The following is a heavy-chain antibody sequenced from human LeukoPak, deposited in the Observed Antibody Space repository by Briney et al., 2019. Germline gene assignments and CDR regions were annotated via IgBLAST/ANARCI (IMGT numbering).Heavy chain of an antibody. CDR1: GFTFDDYA. CDR3: AREPRYCSGTNCYRGGYMDV. CDR2: ISSSSSYI. Sequence: GGSLRLSCAASGFTFDDYAMHWVRQAPGKGLEWVSPISSSSSYIYYADSVKGRFTISRDNAKNSLYLQMNSLRAEDTAVYYCAREPRYCSGTNCYRGGYMDVWGKGTTVTVSS. J-gene: IGHJ6*03. D-gene: IGHD2-15*01. V-gene: IGHV3-21*04.